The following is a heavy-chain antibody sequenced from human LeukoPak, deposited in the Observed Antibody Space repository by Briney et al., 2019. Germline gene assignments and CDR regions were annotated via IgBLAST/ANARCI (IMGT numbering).Heavy chain of an antibody. Sequence: GGSLRLSCAASGFTFSSYAMTWVRQAPGKGLQWVSAVSGSGAHTYYADSVKGRFTISRDNSRDTLYLQMNSLRAEDTAVYYCAKDLSVDYGGNDYWGQGTLVTVSS. CDR1: GFTFSSYA. CDR3: AKDLSVDYGGNDY. J-gene: IGHJ4*02. D-gene: IGHD4-23*01. V-gene: IGHV3-23*01. CDR2: VSGSGAHT.